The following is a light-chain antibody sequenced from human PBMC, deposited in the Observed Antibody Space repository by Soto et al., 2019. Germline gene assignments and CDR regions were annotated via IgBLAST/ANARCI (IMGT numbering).Light chain of an antibody. V-gene: IGKV1-39*01. CDR2: ATS. CDR3: QQTYTTPRT. Sequence: DTQMTQSPSSLSASVGDRISITCRASQTVSTYLNWYQQKPGKAPTLLISATSTLQSGVPSRFSGSGSGTEFNLTVTSLQSEDFATYYCQQTYTTPRTVGEGTKVAIK. J-gene: IGKJ1*01. CDR1: QTVSTY.